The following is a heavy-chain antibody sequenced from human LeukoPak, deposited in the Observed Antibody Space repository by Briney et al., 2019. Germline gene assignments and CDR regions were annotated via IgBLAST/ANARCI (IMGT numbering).Heavy chain of an antibody. CDR3: ARRWNYYYYGMGV. Sequence: GGSLRLSCAASGFTVSSNYMSWIRQAPGKGLEWVSYISSSGSTIYYADSVKGRFTISRDNAKNSLYLQMNSLRAEDTAVYYCARRWNYYYYGMGVWGQGTTVTVSS. J-gene: IGHJ6*02. V-gene: IGHV3-11*01. CDR1: GFTVSSNY. D-gene: IGHD1-1*01. CDR2: ISSSGSTI.